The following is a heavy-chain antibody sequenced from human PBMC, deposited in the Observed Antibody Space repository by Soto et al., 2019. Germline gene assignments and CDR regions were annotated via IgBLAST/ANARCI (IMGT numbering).Heavy chain of an antibody. CDR3: ERRGYYGSGSYYNVRFDY. D-gene: IGHD3-10*01. CDR2: IYYSGST. Sequence: QLQLQESGPGLVKPSETLSLTCTVSGGSISSSSYYWGWIRQPPGKGLEWIGSIYYSGSTYYNPSLKSCVTISVDTAKNQFSLELSSGTAADTAVNYCERRGYYGSGSYYNVRFDYWCQGTLVTVSS. CDR1: GGSISSSSYY. V-gene: IGHV4-39*01. J-gene: IGHJ4*02.